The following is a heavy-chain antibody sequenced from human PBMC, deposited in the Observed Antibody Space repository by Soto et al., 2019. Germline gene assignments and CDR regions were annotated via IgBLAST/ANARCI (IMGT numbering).Heavy chain of an antibody. CDR3: ARAVGPTLFDY. CDR2: IGITGDT. Sequence: EVQLVESGGGLVQPGGSLRLSCSASGFTFSSYDMHWVRQGTGKGLEWVSAIGITGDTYYAGSVKDGFTISTENAKNSLYLQMNNMRAGDSAIYFCARAVGPTLFDYWGQGNLVTVSS. V-gene: IGHV3-13*04. J-gene: IGHJ4*02. CDR1: GFTFSSYD. D-gene: IGHD2-15*01.